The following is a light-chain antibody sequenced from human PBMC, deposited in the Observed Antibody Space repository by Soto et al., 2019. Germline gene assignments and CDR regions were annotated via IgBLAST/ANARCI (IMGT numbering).Light chain of an antibody. V-gene: IGLV2-11*01. J-gene: IGLJ3*02. CDR2: DVS. CDR1: SSDVGGYNY. Sequence: QSALTQPRSVSGSPGQSVTISCTGTSSDVGGYNYVSWYPQHPGKAPKLMINDVSKRPSGVPDRFSGSKSGNMASLTISGLQAEDEADYYCCSYARSYTWVFGGGTKLTVL. CDR3: CSYARSYTWV.